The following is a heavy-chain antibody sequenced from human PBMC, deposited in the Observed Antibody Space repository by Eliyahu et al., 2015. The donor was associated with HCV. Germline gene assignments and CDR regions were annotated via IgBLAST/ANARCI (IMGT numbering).Heavy chain of an antibody. V-gene: IGHV3-33*01. CDR3: ARKVYGDALRDYYYYGMDV. Sequence: QVQLVESGGGVVQPGRSLRLSCAASGFXFSXXGIXWVRQAPGKGLEWVAVIWFDGSDKYYADSVKGRFTISRDNSKNTLYLQMNSLRAEDTAVYYCARKVYGDALRDYYYYGMDVWGQGTTVTVSS. CDR1: GFXFSXXG. J-gene: IGHJ6*02. CDR2: IWFDGSDK. D-gene: IGHD4-17*01.